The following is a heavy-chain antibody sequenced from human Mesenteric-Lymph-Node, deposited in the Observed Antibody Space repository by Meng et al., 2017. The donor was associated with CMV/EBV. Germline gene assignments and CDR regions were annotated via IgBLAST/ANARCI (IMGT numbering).Heavy chain of an antibody. CDR2: MNPNSGNT. Sequence: ASVKVSCKASGYTFTSYGISWVRQAPGQGLEWMGWMNPNSGNTGYAQKFQGRVTMTRNTSISTAYMELSSLRSEDTAVYYCARGSSNAYSSSWYGWFDPWGQGTLVTVSS. D-gene: IGHD6-13*01. CDR3: ARGSSNAYSSSWYGWFDP. V-gene: IGHV1-8*02. J-gene: IGHJ5*02. CDR1: GYTFTSYG.